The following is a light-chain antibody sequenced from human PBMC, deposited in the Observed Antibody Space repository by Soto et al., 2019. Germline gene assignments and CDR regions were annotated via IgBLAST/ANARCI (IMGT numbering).Light chain of an antibody. Sequence: QSALTQPRSVSGSPGQSVTISCTGTSSDIGGYKYVSWYQHHPGKAPKLLIYDVSERPSGVPDRFSGSKSGNTASLTISGLQADDAADYYCCSYAAISVVFGGGTQRTV. CDR3: CSYAAISVV. CDR2: DVS. J-gene: IGLJ2*01. V-gene: IGLV2-11*01. CDR1: SSDIGGYKY.